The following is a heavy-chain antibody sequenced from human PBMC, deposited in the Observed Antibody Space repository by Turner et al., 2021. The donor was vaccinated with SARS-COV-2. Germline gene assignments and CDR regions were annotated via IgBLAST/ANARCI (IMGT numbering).Heavy chain of an antibody. CDR3: ARGKNYYGSGSYYHTHYYYGMDV. V-gene: IGHV1-69*01. Sequence: QVQLVQSGAEVKKPGSSVKVSCKASGGTFSRYAISWVRQAPGQGLEWMGGIIPISGTANHAQKFQGRVTITADESTSTAYVELSSLRSEDTAVYYCARGKNYYGSGSYYHTHYYYGMDVWGQGTTVTVSS. D-gene: IGHD3-10*01. CDR1: GGTFSRYA. J-gene: IGHJ6*02. CDR2: IIPISGTA.